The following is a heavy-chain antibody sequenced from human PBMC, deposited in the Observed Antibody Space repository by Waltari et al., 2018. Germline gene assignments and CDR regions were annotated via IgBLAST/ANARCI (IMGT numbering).Heavy chain of an antibody. V-gene: IGHV4-59*08. CDR1: GGSISSYY. J-gene: IGHJ6*03. CDR3: ARLVRPAGYYYYMDV. D-gene: IGHD2-2*01. Sequence: QVQLQESGPGLVKPSETLSLTCTVSGGSISSYYWSWIRQPPGKGLEWIGYIYYSGSTNYNPSLKSRVTISVDTSKNQFSLKLSSVTAADTAVYYCARLVRPAGYYYYMDVWGKGTTVTISS. CDR2: IYYSGST.